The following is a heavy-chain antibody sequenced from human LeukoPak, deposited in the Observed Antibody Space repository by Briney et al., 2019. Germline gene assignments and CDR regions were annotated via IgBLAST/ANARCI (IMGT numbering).Heavy chain of an antibody. Sequence: GGSLRLSCAASGFTFDDYGMSWVRQAPGKGLEWVSGINWNGGSTGYADSVKGRFTISRDNAKNSLYLQMNSLRAEDTALYHCARDRRYYDSSAWGPFDYWGQGTLVTVSS. CDR1: GFTFDDYG. D-gene: IGHD3-22*01. CDR2: INWNGGST. J-gene: IGHJ4*02. CDR3: ARDRRYYDSSAWGPFDY. V-gene: IGHV3-20*01.